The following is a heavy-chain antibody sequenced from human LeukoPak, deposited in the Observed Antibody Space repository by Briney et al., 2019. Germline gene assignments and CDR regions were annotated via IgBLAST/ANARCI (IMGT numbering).Heavy chain of an antibody. CDR3: ASHVLRYFDWLEEGSWFDP. D-gene: IGHD3-9*01. CDR1: GGTFSSYA. J-gene: IGHJ5*02. Sequence: GASVKVSCKASGGTFSSYAISWVRQAPGQGLEWMGGIIPIFGTANYAQKFQGRVTITADKSTSTAYMELSSLRSEDTAVYYCASHVLRYFDWLEEGSWFDPWGQGTLVTGSS. CDR2: IIPIFGTA. V-gene: IGHV1-69*06.